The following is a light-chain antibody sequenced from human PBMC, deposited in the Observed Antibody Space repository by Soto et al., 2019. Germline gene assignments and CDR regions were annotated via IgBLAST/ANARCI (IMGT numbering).Light chain of an antibody. CDR2: GAS. V-gene: IGKV3-15*01. CDR3: QQDHNGPVT. CDR1: QSVTSN. Sequence: EIVMTQSPATLSVSPGGRVTFSCRASQSVTSNLAWYQHTPGQAARLLISGASTGATGLPYRFSGSGWGSGFTLNIYSMKAEDFAVYYCQQDHNGPVTFGGGTKVDIK. J-gene: IGKJ4*01.